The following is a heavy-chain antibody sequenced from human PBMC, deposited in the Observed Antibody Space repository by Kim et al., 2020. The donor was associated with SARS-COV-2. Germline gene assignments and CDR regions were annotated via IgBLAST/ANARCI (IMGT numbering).Heavy chain of an antibody. Sequence: ASVKVSCKASGYTFTSYAMHWVRQAPGQRLEWMGWINAGNGNTKYSQKFQGRVTITRDTSASTAYMELSSLRSEDTAVYYCARQYDILTGYYDYWGQGTQVTVSS. D-gene: IGHD3-9*01. CDR2: INAGNGNT. V-gene: IGHV1-3*01. CDR3: ARQYDILTGYYDY. J-gene: IGHJ4*02. CDR1: GYTFTSYA.